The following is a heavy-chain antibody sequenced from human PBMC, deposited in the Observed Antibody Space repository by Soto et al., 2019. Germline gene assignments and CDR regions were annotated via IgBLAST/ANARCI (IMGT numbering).Heavy chain of an antibody. CDR2: ISYDGSDK. J-gene: IGHJ4*02. CDR1: GFTFSSYA. V-gene: IGHV3-30-3*01. Sequence: GGSLRLSCAASGFTFSSYAMHWVRQTPGKGLEWVALISYDGSDKYYTDSVKGRFTISRDNSKNTLYLQMNSLRAEDTSVYYCAKGGRQWLVTSDFNYWGQGALVTVSS. D-gene: IGHD6-19*01. CDR3: AKGGRQWLVTSDFNY.